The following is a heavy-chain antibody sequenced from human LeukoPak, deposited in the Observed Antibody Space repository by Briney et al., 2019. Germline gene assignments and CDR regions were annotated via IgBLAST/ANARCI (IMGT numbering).Heavy chain of an antibody. D-gene: IGHD3-22*01. V-gene: IGHV3-21*01. Sequence: PGGSLRLSCAASGFTFSSYEMNWVRQAPGKGLEWVSSISSSSSYIYYADSVKGRFTISRDNAKNSLYLQMNSLRAEDTAVYYCARGDCYDSSGYYSILDYWGQGTLVTVSS. CDR1: GFTFSSYE. CDR2: ISSSSSYI. J-gene: IGHJ4*02. CDR3: ARGDCYDSSGYYSILDY.